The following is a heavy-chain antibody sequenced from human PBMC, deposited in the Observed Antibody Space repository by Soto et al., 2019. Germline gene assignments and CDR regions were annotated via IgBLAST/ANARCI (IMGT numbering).Heavy chain of an antibody. CDR2: LIHGGST. J-gene: IGHJ3*01. CDR1: NSSLGAFH. CDR3: ARSPLSYDYIRQTWREVRDSFDV. V-gene: IGHV4-34*02. Sequence: QVHLEQWGAGLLKPSETLSLTCAIYNSSLGAFHWTWIRQAPGKGLEWIGELIHGGSTNYNPSLKSRVTFSLDTSKSQFSLHVMSVTAADTAVYYCARSPLSYDYIRQTWREVRDSFDVWGRGTSVTVSS. D-gene: IGHD3-10*02.